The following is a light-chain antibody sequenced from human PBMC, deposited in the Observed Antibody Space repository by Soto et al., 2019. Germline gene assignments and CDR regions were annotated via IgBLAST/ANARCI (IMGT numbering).Light chain of an antibody. CDR2: QAS. CDR3: QQYSTYLWT. V-gene: IGKV1-5*03. CDR1: QRIRTW. J-gene: IGKJ1*01. Sequence: DIQMTQSPSTLSASVGDRVTMTCRASQRIRTWLAWYQQKPGKAPRLLMYQASSLKSGVPSRFSGSGSETDFTLTTTSLQPDDTATYFCQQYSTYLWTFGQGTKVDVK.